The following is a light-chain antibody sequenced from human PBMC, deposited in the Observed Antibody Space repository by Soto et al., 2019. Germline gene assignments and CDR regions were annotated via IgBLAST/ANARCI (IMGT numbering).Light chain of an antibody. Sequence: EIVLTQSPATLSFSPGERATLSCRASQSVTNSLAWYQQKPGQAPRLPVYDASNRATGIPTRFSGSGSGTDFTLNISNLEPEDFAVYYCQQHISWPLTFGGGTKVDIK. CDR1: QSVTNS. J-gene: IGKJ4*01. CDR3: QQHISWPLT. V-gene: IGKV3-11*01. CDR2: DAS.